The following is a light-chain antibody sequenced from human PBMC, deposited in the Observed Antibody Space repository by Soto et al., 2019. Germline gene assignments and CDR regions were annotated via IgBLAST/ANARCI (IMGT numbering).Light chain of an antibody. Sequence: EIVMTQSPATLSVSPGERATLSCRASHSFSSDLAWYEQKPGQAPRLLIYGASTRATGIPARFSGSGSGTEFPFTLSRLQSDDFAVKYCQQYNNWLLTLGEG. V-gene: IGKV3-15*01. CDR2: GAS. CDR3: QQYNNWLLT. J-gene: IGKJ5*01. CDR1: HSFSSD.